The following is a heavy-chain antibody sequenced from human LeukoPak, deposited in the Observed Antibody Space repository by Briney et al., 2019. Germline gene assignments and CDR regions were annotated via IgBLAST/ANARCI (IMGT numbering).Heavy chain of an antibody. CDR1: GYTFTNYD. V-gene: IGHV1-8*01. Sequence: GASVKVSCKASGYTFTNYDINWVRQATGQGLEWMGWMNPNSGNTGYAQKLQGRVTMTRDTSISTAYMELISLRSEDTAVYYCATYSCSSVRGVDPWGQGTLVTVSS. D-gene: IGHD2-2*01. J-gene: IGHJ5*02. CDR3: ATYSCSSVRGVDP. CDR2: MNPNSGNT.